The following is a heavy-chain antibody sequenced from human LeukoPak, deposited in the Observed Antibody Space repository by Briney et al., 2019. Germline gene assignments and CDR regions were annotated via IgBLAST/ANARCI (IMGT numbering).Heavy chain of an antibody. D-gene: IGHD4-17*01. Sequence: GGSLRLSCAASGFTVSSNYMSWVRKAPGKGLEWVSVIYSGGSTYYADSVKGRFTISRDNSKNTLYLQMNSLRAEDTAVYYCASQYYGDFPYDYWGQGTLVTVSS. CDR2: IYSGGST. CDR1: GFTVSSNY. J-gene: IGHJ4*02. V-gene: IGHV3-53*01. CDR3: ASQYYGDFPYDY.